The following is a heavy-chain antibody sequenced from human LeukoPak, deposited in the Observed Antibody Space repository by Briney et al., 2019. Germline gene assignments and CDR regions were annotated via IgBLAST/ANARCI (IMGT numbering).Heavy chain of an antibody. CDR3: ARAASTSPQDYMDV. V-gene: IGHV1-69*06. CDR2: IIPIFARA. Sequence: SVKVSCKASGGTFSSYAISWVRQAPGQGLEWMGDIIPIFARANYAQKFQGRVTITADKSTRTVYMEVSSLRSEDTAVYYCARAASTSPQDYMDVWGKGTTVIVSS. CDR1: GGTFSSYA. J-gene: IGHJ6*03.